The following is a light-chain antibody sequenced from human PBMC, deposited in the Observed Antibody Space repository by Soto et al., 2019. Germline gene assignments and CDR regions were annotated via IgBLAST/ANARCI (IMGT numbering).Light chain of an antibody. CDR3: QQYHRYSWT. V-gene: IGKV1-5*01. J-gene: IGKJ1*01. Sequence: DIQMTQSPSTLSASVGDRVSIACRASQSISSSVAWYQQKPGKAPKLMIYDDSSLESGFLSRFSGSGSGTEFTLSINRLQPQDCATYYCQQYHRYSWTFGQGTKVEIK. CDR1: QSISSS. CDR2: DDS.